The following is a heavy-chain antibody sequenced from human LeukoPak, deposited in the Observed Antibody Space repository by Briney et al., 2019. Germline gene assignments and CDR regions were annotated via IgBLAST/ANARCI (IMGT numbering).Heavy chain of an antibody. V-gene: IGHV4-59*01. CDR3: ASARLGATHFDY. D-gene: IGHD1-26*01. J-gene: IGHJ4*02. CDR2: IYYSGST. Sequence: PSETLSLTCTVSGGSLSSYYWSWIRQPPGKGLEWIGYIYYSGSTNYNPSLKSRVTISVDTSKNQFSLKLSSVTAADTAVYYCASARLGATHFDYWGQGTLVTVSS. CDR1: GGSLSSYY.